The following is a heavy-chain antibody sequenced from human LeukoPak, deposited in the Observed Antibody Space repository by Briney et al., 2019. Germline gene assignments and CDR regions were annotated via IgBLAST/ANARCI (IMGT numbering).Heavy chain of an antibody. CDR2: ISTSGST. CDR3: ASQVVDFDY. D-gene: IGHD2-15*01. Sequence: SQALSLTRTPSGGSLSSGIYYWSWTRQPAGTGLEWIGRISTSGSTNYNATLRIRITISRDTSKNQLSLKRSSVAAADADVYYCASQVVDFDYWGQVTLVTVSS. J-gene: IGHJ4*02. V-gene: IGHV4-61*02. CDR1: GGSLSSGIYY.